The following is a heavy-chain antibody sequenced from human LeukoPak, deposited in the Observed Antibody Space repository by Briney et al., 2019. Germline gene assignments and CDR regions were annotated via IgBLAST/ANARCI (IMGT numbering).Heavy chain of an antibody. CDR2: ISAYNGNT. CDR3: ARDRLDGYSYGYGSYYYYYYMDV. V-gene: IGHV1-18*01. J-gene: IGHJ6*03. D-gene: IGHD5-18*01. Sequence: GASVKVSCKASGYTFTSYAISWVRQAPGQGLEWMGWISAYNGNTNYAQKLQGRVTMTTDTSTSTAYMELRSLRSDDTAVYYCARDRLDGYSYGYGSYYYYYYMDVWGKGTTVTVSS. CDR1: GYTFTSYA.